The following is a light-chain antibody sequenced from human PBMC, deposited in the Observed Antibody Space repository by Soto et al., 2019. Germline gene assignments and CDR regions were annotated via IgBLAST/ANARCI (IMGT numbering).Light chain of an antibody. CDR2: KAS. J-gene: IGKJ1*01. Sequence: DIQVAQSPSTLSASVGDRVTITCRASQSISTWLAWYQHKPGTAPKLLIYKASTLDRGVSSRFSGSGSETEFTLTISSLQPEDSATYYRPQYSSYSPWLFGQGTKVEI. CDR3: PQYSSYSPWL. CDR1: QSISTW. V-gene: IGKV1-5*03.